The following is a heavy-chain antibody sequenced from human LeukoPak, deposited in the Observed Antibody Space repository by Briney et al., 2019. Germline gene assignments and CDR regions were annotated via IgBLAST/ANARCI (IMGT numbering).Heavy chain of an antibody. J-gene: IGHJ6*02. CDR3: ARGKYYDFWSGYYDYYYYGMDV. CDR1: GGSISSGGYY. CDR2: IYHTGNT. D-gene: IGHD3-3*01. Sequence: SGTLSLTCTVSGGSISSGGYYWSWIRQHPGKGLEWIGYIYHTGNTYYTPSLKSRVTMSVDTSKNQFSLNLSSVTAADTAVYYCARGKYYDFWSGYYDYYYYGMDVWGQGTTVTVSS. V-gene: IGHV4-31*03.